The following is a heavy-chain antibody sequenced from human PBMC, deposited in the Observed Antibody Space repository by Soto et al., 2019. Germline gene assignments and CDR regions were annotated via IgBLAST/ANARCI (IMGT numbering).Heavy chain of an antibody. D-gene: IGHD6-13*01. CDR1: GGSISSSSYY. Sequence: QLQLQESGPGLVKPSETLSLTCTVSGGSISSSSYYWGWIRQPPGKGLEWIGSIYYSGSTYYNPSLKSRVTICVDTSKNQFSLKLSAVTAADTAVYYCARPANQAAAGTITNWFDPWGQGTLVTVSS. J-gene: IGHJ5*02. CDR2: IYYSGST. V-gene: IGHV4-39*01. CDR3: ARPANQAAAGTITNWFDP.